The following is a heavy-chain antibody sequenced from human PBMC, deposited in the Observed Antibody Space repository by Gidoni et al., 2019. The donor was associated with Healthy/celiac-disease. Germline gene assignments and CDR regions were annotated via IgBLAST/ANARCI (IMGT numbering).Heavy chain of an antibody. D-gene: IGHD4-17*01. V-gene: IGHV4-39*01. CDR3: ARGRLTVTTNY. Sequence: QLQLQESGPGLVKPSETLSLTCPVSGGSISSSSDYCGWIRQPPGKVLEWIGSIYYSWSTDYNPSLKSRVTISVDTAKNQFSLKLSSVTAADTAVYYCARGRLTVTTNYWGQGTLVTVSS. CDR2: IYYSWST. J-gene: IGHJ4*02. CDR1: GGSISSSSDY.